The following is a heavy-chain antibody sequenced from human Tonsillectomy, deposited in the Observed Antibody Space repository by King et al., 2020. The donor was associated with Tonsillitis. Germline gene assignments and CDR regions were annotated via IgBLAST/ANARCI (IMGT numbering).Heavy chain of an antibody. J-gene: IGHJ5*02. CDR1: GYSISSGYY. D-gene: IGHD3-16*01. V-gene: IGHV4-38-2*01. CDR2: IYHSGST. CDR3: AILGGGVTQGVYNCFDP. Sequence: QLQESGPGLVKPSETLSLTCAVSGYSISSGYYWGWIRQPPGKGLEWIGSIYHSGSTYYNPSLKSRVTITVDTSKNQFSLKLSSVTAADTAVYYCAILGGGVTQGVYNCFDPWGQGTLVTVSS.